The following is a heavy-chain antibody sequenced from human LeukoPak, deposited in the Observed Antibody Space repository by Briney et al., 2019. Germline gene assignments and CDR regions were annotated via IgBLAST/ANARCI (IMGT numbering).Heavy chain of an antibody. CDR1: GGSISSGSYY. J-gene: IGHJ4*02. D-gene: IGHD3-16*01. CDR2: MYYSGTT. V-gene: IGHV4-39*01. Sequence: SETLSLTCTVSGGSISSGSYYWGWIRQPPGKRLEWIASMYYSGTTFYSPSLKSRVTISVDTSKNQLSLKLGSVTAADTAVYYCARHPPGDGSAFDYWGQGTLVTVSS. CDR3: ARHPPGDGSAFDY.